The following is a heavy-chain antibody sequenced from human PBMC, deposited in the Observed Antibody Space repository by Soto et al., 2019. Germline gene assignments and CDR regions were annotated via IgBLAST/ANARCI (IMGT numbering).Heavy chain of an antibody. D-gene: IGHD3-10*01. V-gene: IGHV4-30-4*01. CDR3: ASRTSSPYFDY. J-gene: IGHJ4*02. Sequence: SETLSLTCTVSGGSISSGDYYWSWIRQPPGKGLEWIGNIYYSGSTYYNPSLKSRVTISIDTSKNQFSLKLSSVTAADTAVYYCASRTSSPYFDYWGQGTLVTVS. CDR2: IYYSGST. CDR1: GGSISSGDYY.